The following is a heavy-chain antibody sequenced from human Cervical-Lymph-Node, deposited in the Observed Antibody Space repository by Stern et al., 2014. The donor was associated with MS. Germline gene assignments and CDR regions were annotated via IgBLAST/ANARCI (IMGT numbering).Heavy chain of an antibody. V-gene: IGHV1-69*15. CDR2: IPPLFGTT. Sequence: QVQLVQSGAEVKRPGSSVKVSCKASGHTFISYSFSCVRQAPGQGLEWLGRIPPLFGTTIYAQQLQGRVTITADESSSTVYMELTSLTSQDTAVYYCARGGVVPADTTWFDPWGQGTPVTVSS. D-gene: IGHD2-2*01. J-gene: IGHJ5*02. CDR1: GHTFISYS. CDR3: ARGGVVPADTTWFDP.